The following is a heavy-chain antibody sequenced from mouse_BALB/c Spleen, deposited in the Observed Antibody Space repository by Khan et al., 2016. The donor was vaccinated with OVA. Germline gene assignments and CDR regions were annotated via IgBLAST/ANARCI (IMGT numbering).Heavy chain of an antibody. CDR3: ARLGYVAWFDY. V-gene: IGHV1S135*01. CDR2: IDPFNGGT. D-gene: IGHD2-2*01. Sequence: EVKLLESGPELMKPGASVQISCKASGNSFTSYYIHWVKQSHGKSLEWIGYIDPFNGGTKYNQKFKAKSTLTVDKSSSTAYLHLSSLTSEESAIYYCARLGYVAWFDYWGQGTLVTVSA. J-gene: IGHJ3*01. CDR1: GNSFTSYY.